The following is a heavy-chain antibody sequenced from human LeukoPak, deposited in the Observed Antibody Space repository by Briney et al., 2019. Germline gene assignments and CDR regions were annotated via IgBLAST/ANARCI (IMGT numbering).Heavy chain of an antibody. CDR3: ARGVEYDY. J-gene: IGHJ4*02. CDR1: GGSISSYY. D-gene: IGHD3-3*01. Sequence: PSETLSLTCTVSGGSISSYYWSWIRQPPGKGLEWIGEINHSGSTNYNPFLKSRVTISVDTSKNQFSLKLSSVTAADTAVYYCARGVEYDYWGQGTLVTVSS. V-gene: IGHV4-34*01. CDR2: INHSGST.